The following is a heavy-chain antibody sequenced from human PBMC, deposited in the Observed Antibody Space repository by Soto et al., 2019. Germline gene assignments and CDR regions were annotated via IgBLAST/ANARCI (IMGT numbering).Heavy chain of an antibody. J-gene: IGHJ4*01. V-gene: IGHV4-30-4*01. CDR1: GGSISSGDYY. CDR3: AARHFWSGPWTHTRLDY. CDR2: IYYSGST. Sequence: SETLSLTCTVSGGSISSGDYYWSWIRQPPGKGLEWIGYIYYSGSTYYNPSLTSRVTISVDTSKNHFSLKLSSVTAADTAVYYCAARHFWSGPWTHTRLDYWGHGTLVTVSS. D-gene: IGHD3-3*02.